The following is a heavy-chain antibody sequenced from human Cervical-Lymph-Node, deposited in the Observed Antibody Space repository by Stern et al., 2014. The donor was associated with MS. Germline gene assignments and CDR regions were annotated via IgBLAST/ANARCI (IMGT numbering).Heavy chain of an antibody. D-gene: IGHD2-15*01. CDR3: ARLGVVASTHSGMDV. CDR1: GYKFSSYW. CDR2: IYHGDSDA. Sequence: MQLVQSGAEVKKPGESLKISCQGSGYKFSSYWIDWVRQMPGKGLEWMGIIYHGDSDAKYGPSFQGQVTIAVDKSINTAYLQWSSLKASDTGTFYCARLGVVASTHSGMDVWGQGTTVTVSS. J-gene: IGHJ6*02. V-gene: IGHV5-51*01.